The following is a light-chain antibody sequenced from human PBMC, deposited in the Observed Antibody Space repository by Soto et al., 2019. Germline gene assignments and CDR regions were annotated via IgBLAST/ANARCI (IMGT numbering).Light chain of an antibody. CDR3: QSYDSSNFWV. CDR2: EDN. V-gene: IGLV6-57*03. Sequence: LTQPHSVSESPGKTVTISCTRSSGSIASNYVQWYQQRPGSAPTTVIYEDNQRPSGVPDRFSGSIDSSSNSASLTISGLKTEDEADYYCQSYDSSNFWVFGGGTKVTVL. J-gene: IGLJ3*02. CDR1: SGSIASNY.